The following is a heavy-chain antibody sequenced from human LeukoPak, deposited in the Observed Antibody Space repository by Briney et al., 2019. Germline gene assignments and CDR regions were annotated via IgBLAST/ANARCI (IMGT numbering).Heavy chain of an antibody. CDR1: GFTFSSYA. CDR3: ARGFYGGRFDY. D-gene: IGHD4-23*01. Sequence: PGGSLRLSCAASGFTFSSYAMSWVRQAPGKGLEWVSSISTSGGSTHYADSVKGRFTISRDNSRNTLYLQMNSLRADDTAVYFCARGFYGGRFDYWGQGTLVTVSS. V-gene: IGHV3-23*01. J-gene: IGHJ4*02. CDR2: ISTSGGST.